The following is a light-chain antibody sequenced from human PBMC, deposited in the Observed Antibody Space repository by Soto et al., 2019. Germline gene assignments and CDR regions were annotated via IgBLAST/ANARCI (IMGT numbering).Light chain of an antibody. CDR3: QQYNSYPFT. CDR1: PSISSW. J-gene: IGKJ3*01. CDR2: KAS. V-gene: IGKV1-5*03. Sequence: DIQMTQSPSTLSASVGDRVTINCLASPSISSWLAWYQQKPGKATQLLIYKASSLESGVLSRFSLSGSGKEFTLTIISLQPDDFATYYCQQYNSYPFTFGTGTKVYI.